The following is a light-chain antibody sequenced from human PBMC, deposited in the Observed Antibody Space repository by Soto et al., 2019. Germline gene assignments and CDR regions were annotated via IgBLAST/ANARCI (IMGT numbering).Light chain of an antibody. CDR3: QQYSTSSPRYT. J-gene: IGKJ2*01. CDR1: QSVSSNF. Sequence: EIVLTLSPGTLSLSPGERATLFCRASQSVSSNFLAWYQQKPGQAPRLLIYNASRRAAGIPDRFSGSGSGTDFTLTISRLEPEDFAVYYCQQYSTSSPRYTFGQGTKLEIK. CDR2: NAS. V-gene: IGKV3-20*01.